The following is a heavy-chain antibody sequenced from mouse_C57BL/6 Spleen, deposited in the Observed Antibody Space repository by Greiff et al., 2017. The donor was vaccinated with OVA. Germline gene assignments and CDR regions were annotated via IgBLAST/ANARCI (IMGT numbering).Heavy chain of an antibody. J-gene: IGHJ2*01. CDR1: GFTFSSYA. CDR3: TRDVYGSSYPGFDY. CDR2: ISSGGDYI. V-gene: IGHV5-9-1*02. Sequence: EVNVVESGEGLVKPGGSLKLSCAASGFTFSSYAMSWVRQTPEKRLEWVAYISSGGDYIYYADTVKGRFTISRDNARNTLYLQMSSLKSEDTAMYYCTRDVYGSSYPGFDYWGQGTTLTVSS. D-gene: IGHD1-1*01.